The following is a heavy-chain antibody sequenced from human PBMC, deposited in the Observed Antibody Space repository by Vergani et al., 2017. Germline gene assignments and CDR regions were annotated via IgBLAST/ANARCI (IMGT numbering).Heavy chain of an antibody. CDR3: ARDSFGLVVLEY. J-gene: IGHJ4*02. D-gene: IGHD3/OR15-3a*01. V-gene: IGHV3-30-3*01. CDR1: GFTFSLYT. Sequence: QVQLVESGGDVVQPGGSLRLSCAASGFTFSLYTVHGVRQAPGKGLEWVASIFFYATKSFYADSVKGRFTISRDNSQNMLYLQMNSLRPEDTAVYFCARDSFGLVVLEYWGQGTLVTVSS. CDR2: IFFYATKS.